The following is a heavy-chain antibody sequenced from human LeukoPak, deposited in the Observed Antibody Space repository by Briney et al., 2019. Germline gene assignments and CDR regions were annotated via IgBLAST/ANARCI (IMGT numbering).Heavy chain of an antibody. V-gene: IGHV1-2*06. CDR1: GYTFTGYY. J-gene: IGHJ4*02. CDR3: ARDSAVAGDY. Sequence: ASVKVSCKASGYTFTGYYMHWVRQAPGQGLKWMGRIDPKSGGTKYAQKFQGRVTMTRDTSISTTYMDLSSLRSDDTATYYCARDSAVAGDYWGQGTLVTVSS. CDR2: IDPKSGGT. D-gene: IGHD6-19*01.